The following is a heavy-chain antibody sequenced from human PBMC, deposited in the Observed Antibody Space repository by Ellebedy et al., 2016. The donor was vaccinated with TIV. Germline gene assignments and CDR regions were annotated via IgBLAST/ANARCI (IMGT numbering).Heavy chain of an antibody. V-gene: IGHV1-69*13. CDR1: GGIFSAYS. D-gene: IGHD3-10*01. Sequence: ASVKVSCKASGGIFSAYSISWVRQAPGQGLEWMGGIIGIFGTTKYSQKFQGRVTITADESTRTAYMELSSLRSEDTAVYYCARDDGVRGLIKAPLYYYYYGMDVWGQGTTVTVSS. J-gene: IGHJ6*02. CDR3: ARDDGVRGLIKAPLYYYYYGMDV. CDR2: IIGIFGTT.